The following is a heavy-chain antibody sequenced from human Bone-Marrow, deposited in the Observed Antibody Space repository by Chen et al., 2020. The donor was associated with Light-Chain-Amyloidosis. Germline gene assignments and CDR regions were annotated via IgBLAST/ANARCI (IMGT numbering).Heavy chain of an antibody. V-gene: IGHV3-23*01. CDR2: VSGSTVSX. D-gene: IGHD3-10*01. Sequence: GLVQPGGSLRLSCATSGFNFSSFGMSWVRQAPGKGLEWVSTVSGSTVSXXYAGAVKGRFXXXXXXXXXXXXXXXXXXXXXXXXVYFXTRKGGYFDFWGQGSLVTVSS. CDR3: TRKGGYFDF. J-gene: IGHJ4*02. CDR1: GFNFSSFG.